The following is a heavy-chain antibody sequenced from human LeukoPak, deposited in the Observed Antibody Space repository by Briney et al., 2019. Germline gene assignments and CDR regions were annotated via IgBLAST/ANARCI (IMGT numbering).Heavy chain of an antibody. V-gene: IGHV3-30*01. CDR1: GFTFSSYA. J-gene: IGHJ3*02. D-gene: IGHD5-12*01. Sequence: GRSLRLSYAASGFTFSSYAMHWVRQAPGKGLEWVAVISYDGSNKYYADSVKGRFTISRDNSKNTLYLQMNSLRAEDTAVYYCARDYEDAFDIWGQGTMVTVSS. CDR2: ISYDGSNK. CDR3: ARDYEDAFDI.